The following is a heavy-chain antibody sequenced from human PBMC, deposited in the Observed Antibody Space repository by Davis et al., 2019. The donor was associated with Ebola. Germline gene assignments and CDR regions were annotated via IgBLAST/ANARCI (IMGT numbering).Heavy chain of an antibody. CDR1: GFTFSDYY. CDR3: ARGYYDFWSGYYTRCGMDV. V-gene: IGHV3-11*04. Sequence: GESLKISCAASGFTFSDYYMTWIRQAPGKGLEWVSYISSSGSTIYYADSVKGRFTISRDNAKNSLYLQMNSLRAEDTAVYYCARGYYDFWSGYYTRCGMDVWGQGTTVTVSS. CDR2: ISSSGSTI. D-gene: IGHD3-3*01. J-gene: IGHJ6*02.